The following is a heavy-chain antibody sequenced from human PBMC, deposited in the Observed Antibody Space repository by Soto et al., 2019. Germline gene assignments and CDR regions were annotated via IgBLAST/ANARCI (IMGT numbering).Heavy chain of an antibody. J-gene: IGHJ1*01. D-gene: IGHD3-16*01. CDR3: ARWGTTGGLDV. CDR2: TSYDGSNK. V-gene: IGHV3-30*19. Sequence: QVPLVESGGGVVQPGTSLRVSCVASGFTFRSYVIHWVRQAPGKGLEWVALTSYDGSNKYYGDSVRGRFTISRDNSRNTVDLQMDSLRVEDTAPYYCARWGTTGGLDVWGQGTLVSVSS. CDR1: GFTFRSYV.